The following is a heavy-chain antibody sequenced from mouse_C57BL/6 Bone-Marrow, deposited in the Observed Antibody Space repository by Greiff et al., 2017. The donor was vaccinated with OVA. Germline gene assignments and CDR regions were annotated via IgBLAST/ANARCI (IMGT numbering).Heavy chain of an antibody. CDR3: ARCSYGYFDV. CDR2: IRNKANGYTT. CDR1: GFTFTDYY. Sequence: EVKLMESGGGLVQPGGSLSLSCAASGFTFTDYYMSWVRQPPGKALEWLGFIRNKANGYTTEYSASVKGRFTISRDNSQSILYLQMNARRAEDSATYYCARCSYGYFDVWGTGTTVTVSS. V-gene: IGHV7-3*01. J-gene: IGHJ1*03.